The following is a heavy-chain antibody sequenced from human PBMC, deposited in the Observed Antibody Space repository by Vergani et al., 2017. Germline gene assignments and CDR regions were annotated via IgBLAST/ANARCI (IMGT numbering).Heavy chain of an antibody. D-gene: IGHD2-21*02. J-gene: IGHJ3*02. CDR3: AKDSGYCGGDCYYDAFDM. CDR2: VLFDGSNE. CDR1: GFTFNRYG. Sequence: QVQLVQSGGGVVQPGGSLRLSCVASGFTFNRYGMQWVRQAPGKGLEWVAYVLFDGSNEYYADSVKGRFIVSRDNSNDALYLQMNSLRTDDTAVYYCAKDSGYCGGDCYYDAFDMWGQGTMVTVSS. V-gene: IGHV3-30*02.